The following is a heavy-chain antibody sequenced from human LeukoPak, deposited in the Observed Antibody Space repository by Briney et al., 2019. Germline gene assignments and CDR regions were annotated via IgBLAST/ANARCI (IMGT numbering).Heavy chain of an antibody. J-gene: IGHJ4*02. Sequence: SGGSLRFSCAASGFTFTNSWMAWVRQAPGKGLEWVANIKQDGSTKHYADSLKGRFTISRDNPKNSLYLQMNSLRADDTAVYYCAREGPRISGSPRYWGQGTLVTVSS. V-gene: IGHV3-7*03. CDR3: AREGPRISGSPRY. D-gene: IGHD1-26*01. CDR2: IKQDGSTK. CDR1: GFTFTNSW.